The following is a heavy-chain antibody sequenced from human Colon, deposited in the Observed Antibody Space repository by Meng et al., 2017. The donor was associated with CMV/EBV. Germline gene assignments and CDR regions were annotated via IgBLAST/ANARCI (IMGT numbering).Heavy chain of an antibody. CDR2: IYPQDGGT. Sequence: QVELVPSGTEVKKSGASVKVSCKTSGYTFTANHLHWVRQAPGQGLEWMGWIYPQDGGTYFAQKFQDRVTLTRDTSITTAYMELSGLTSDDTAIYYCVRESWYFDFWGEGTLVTVSS. CDR1: GYTFTANH. J-gene: IGHJ4*02. D-gene: IGHD6-13*01. V-gene: IGHV1-2*02. CDR3: VRESWYFDF.